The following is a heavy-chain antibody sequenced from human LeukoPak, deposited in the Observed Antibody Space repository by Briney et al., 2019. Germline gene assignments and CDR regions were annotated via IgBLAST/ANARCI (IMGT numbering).Heavy chain of an antibody. D-gene: IGHD4-17*01. V-gene: IGHV1-2*02. CDR1: GYTCTGYY. CDR3: ARDTGDPNSFTVIPALAY. J-gene: IGHJ4*02. Sequence: ASVKVSCKASGYTCTGYYMHWVRQAPGQGLEWMGWINPNSGGTNYAQKFQGRVTMTRDTSISTAYMELSRLRSDDTAVYYCARDTGDPNSFTVIPALAYWGQGTLVTVSS. CDR2: INPNSGGT.